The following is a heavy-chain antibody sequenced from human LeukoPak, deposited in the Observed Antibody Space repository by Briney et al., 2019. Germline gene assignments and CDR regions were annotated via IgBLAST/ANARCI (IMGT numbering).Heavy chain of an antibody. V-gene: IGHV4-4*07. J-gene: IGHJ6*03. D-gene: IGHD3-10*01. Sequence: SETLSLTCTVSGGSISSYYWSWIRQPAGKGLEWIGRIYTSGSTNYNASPKSRVTVSVDTSKNQFSLKLSSVTAADTAVYYCARVYYYGSGSYRDYYYYMDVWGKGTTVTVSS. CDR1: GGSISSYY. CDR3: ARVYYYGSGSYRDYYYYMDV. CDR2: IYTSGST.